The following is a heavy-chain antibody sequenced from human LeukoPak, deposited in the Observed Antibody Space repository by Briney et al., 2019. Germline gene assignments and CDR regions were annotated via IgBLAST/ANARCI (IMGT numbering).Heavy chain of an antibody. CDR3: ARQVSDYFYYYIDV. CDR2: IYYSGTT. V-gene: IGHV4-39*01. CDR1: GGSISSSSYY. Sequence: SETLSLTFSVSGGSISSSSYYWKWIRQPPEKGLEWVWSIYYSGTTYYNSSFKSRVTISEDTSKNRFSLMLTSVTAADTAVYYCARQVSDYFYYYIDVWGEGTTVIVSS. J-gene: IGHJ6*03.